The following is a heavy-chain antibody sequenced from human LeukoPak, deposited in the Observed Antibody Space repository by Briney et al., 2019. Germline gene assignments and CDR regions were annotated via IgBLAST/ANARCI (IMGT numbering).Heavy chain of an antibody. CDR2: ISGNSGST. V-gene: IGHV3-23*01. CDR1: GFTFRNFA. J-gene: IGHJ5*01. CDR3: AKDIVVVPAASNWFDS. Sequence: PGGSLRLSCAASGFTFRNFAMSWVRQAPGKGLEWVSAISGNSGSTCYADSVKGRFTISRDNSKNTLYLQMDSLRVEDTAVYYCAKDIVVVPAASNWFDSWGQGTLVTVSS. D-gene: IGHD2-2*01.